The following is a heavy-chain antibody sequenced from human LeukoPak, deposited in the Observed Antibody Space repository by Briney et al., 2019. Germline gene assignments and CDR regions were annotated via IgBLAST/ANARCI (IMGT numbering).Heavy chain of an antibody. J-gene: IGHJ4*02. CDR1: GYSFTTYY. CDR3: AIAEPFSGGWYYHY. Sequence: ASVKVSCKASGYSFTTYYMHRVRQAPGQGLEWMGIINPSGGSTDYSQRFQGRVTMTRDTSTSTVHMELSSLRSDDTAVYYCAIAEPFSGGWYYHYWGQGTLVTVSS. D-gene: IGHD6-19*01. CDR2: INPSGGST. V-gene: IGHV1-46*01.